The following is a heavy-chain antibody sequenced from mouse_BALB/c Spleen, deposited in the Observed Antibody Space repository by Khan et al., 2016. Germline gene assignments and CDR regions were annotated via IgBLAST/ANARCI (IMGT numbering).Heavy chain of an antibody. CDR1: GFSLTSYG. CDR3: ARDGNGPWFAY. D-gene: IGHD1-1*01. CDR2: IWSDGST. Sequence: QMQLEESGPGLVAPSQSLSITCTVSGFSLTSYGVHWVRQPPGKGLEWLVVIWSDGSTTYNSALKSRLSISKDNPKSQVSLKMNSLQTDDTAMYYCARDGNGPWFAYWGQGTLVTVSA. V-gene: IGHV2-6*02. J-gene: IGHJ3*01.